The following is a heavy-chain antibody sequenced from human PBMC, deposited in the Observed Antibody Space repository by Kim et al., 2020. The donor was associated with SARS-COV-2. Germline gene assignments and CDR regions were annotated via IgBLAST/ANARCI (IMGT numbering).Heavy chain of an antibody. CDR2: ISSSSSYI. D-gene: IGHD1-26*01. V-gene: IGHV3-21*01. CDR1: GFTFSSYS. Sequence: GGSLRLSCAASGFTFSSYSMNWVRQAPGKGLEWVSSISSSSSYIYYADSVKGRFTISRDNAKNSLYLQMNSLGAEDTAVYYCARGLLDGWELFHDAFDIWGQGTMVTVSS. CDR3: ARGLLDGWELFHDAFDI. J-gene: IGHJ3*02.